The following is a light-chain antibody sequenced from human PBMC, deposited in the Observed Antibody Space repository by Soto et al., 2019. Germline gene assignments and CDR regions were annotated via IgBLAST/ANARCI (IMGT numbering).Light chain of an antibody. CDR1: SSNIGGNS. J-gene: IGLJ1*01. CDR3: GSWDSSLSAYV. V-gene: IGLV1-51*01. CDR2: DDN. Sequence: QSVMTQPPSVSAAPGQKVTISCSGSSSNIGGNSVSWYQQLPGTAPKLLIYDDNKRPSGIPDRFSGSKSGTSATLRITGFQTGDEADYYCGSWDSSLSAYVFGTGTKLTVL.